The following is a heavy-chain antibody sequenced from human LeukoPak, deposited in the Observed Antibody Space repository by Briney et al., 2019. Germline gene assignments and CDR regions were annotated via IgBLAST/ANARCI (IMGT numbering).Heavy chain of an antibody. CDR3: VRGPRGIPATRQTNACDY. V-gene: IGHV1-18*01. J-gene: IGHJ4*02. CDR2: ICAYNVNT. D-gene: IGHD1-1*01. CDR1: GYSFTSYC. Sequence: ASVRVSCKASGYSFTSYCISWVRQAPGQGLGWRGWICAYNVNTNYAQTLQGRVTITTDTSTSTAYMELRSLRSDDTPVYYCVRGPRGIPATRQTNACDYWAQGTLVTVSS.